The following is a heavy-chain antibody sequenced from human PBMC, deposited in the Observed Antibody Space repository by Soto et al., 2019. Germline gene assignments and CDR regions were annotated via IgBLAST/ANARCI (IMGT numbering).Heavy chain of an antibody. Sequence: GGSLRLSCAASGFTFDDYGMSWVRQAPGKGLEWVSGINWNGGSTGYADSVKGRFTISRDNAKNSLYLQMNSLRAEDTALYHCAREVVPAAIGLPNWFDPWGQGTLVTVSS. CDR1: GFTFDDYG. V-gene: IGHV3-20*01. J-gene: IGHJ5*02. D-gene: IGHD2-2*01. CDR2: INWNGGST. CDR3: AREVVPAAIGLPNWFDP.